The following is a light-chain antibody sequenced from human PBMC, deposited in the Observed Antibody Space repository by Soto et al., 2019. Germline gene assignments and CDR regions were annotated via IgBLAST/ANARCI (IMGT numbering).Light chain of an antibody. CDR1: QNINSW. CDR2: RAS. CDR3: QQFNTDWT. V-gene: IGKV1-5*03. J-gene: IGKJ1*01. Sequence: DVQMTQSPSTLSASVGDRVTITCRASQNINSWLAWYQQKPGKAPKLLIYRASSLESGVPSRFSGSGSGTEFTLTISSLQPDDFATYYCQQFNTDWTFGQGTNVEF.